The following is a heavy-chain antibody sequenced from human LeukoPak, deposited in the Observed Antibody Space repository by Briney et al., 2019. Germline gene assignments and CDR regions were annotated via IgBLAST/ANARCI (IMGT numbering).Heavy chain of an antibody. J-gene: IGHJ4*02. CDR1: GFTFSSYS. CDR3: ARDPPLGYCSGGSCYGGNY. CDR2: ISSSGSYI. D-gene: IGHD2-15*01. V-gene: IGHV3-21*01. Sequence: GGSLRLSCAASGFTFSSYSMNWVRQAPGKGPEWVSSISSSGSYIYYADSVKGRFTISRDNAKNSLYLQMNSLRAEDTAVYYCARDPPLGYCSGGSCYGGNYWGQGTLVTVSS.